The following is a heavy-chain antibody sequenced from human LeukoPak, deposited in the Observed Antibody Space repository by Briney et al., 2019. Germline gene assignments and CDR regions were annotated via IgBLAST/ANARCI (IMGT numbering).Heavy chain of an antibody. V-gene: IGHV4-38-2*02. CDR2: SGST. CDR1: GYSISSGYY. CDR3: ARATDYGDHGGGY. D-gene: IGHD4-17*01. J-gene: IGHJ4*02. Sequence: PSETLSLTCTVSGYSISSGYYWGWIRQPPGKGLEWIGSGSTYYNPSLKSRVTISVDTSKNQFSLKLSSVTAADTAVYYCARATDYGDHGGGYWGQGTLVTVSS.